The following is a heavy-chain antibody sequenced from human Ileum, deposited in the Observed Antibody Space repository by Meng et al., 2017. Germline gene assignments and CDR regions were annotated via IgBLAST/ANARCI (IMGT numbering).Heavy chain of an antibody. CDR2: TNHNGNT. CDR3: ASARYDN. Sequence: QVQLQQWGAGLLKPPETLSLTCVVYGGSFSANYWTWIRQPPGKGLEWIGETNHNGNTNYKPSLKSRVTISVDTSKKQFSLRLTSVTAADTAVYYCASARYDNWGQGTLVTVSS. V-gene: IGHV4-34*01. CDR1: GGSFSANY. J-gene: IGHJ4*02.